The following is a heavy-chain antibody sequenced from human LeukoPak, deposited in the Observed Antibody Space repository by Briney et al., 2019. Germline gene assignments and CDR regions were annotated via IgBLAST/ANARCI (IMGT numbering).Heavy chain of an antibody. CDR1: GGSISSYY. CDR2: IYYSGST. V-gene: IGHV4-59*12. Sequence: SETLSLTCTVSGGSISSYYWSWIRQPPGKGLEWIGYIYYSGSTTYNPSLKSRVTISVDTSKNQFSLKLSSVTAADTAVYYCARGRYLPLYFDYWGQGTLVTVSS. J-gene: IGHJ4*02. CDR3: ARGRYLPLYFDY. D-gene: IGHD3-16*02.